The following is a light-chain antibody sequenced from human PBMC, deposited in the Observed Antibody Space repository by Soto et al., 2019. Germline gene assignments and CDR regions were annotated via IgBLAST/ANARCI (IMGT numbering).Light chain of an antibody. CDR1: SSDVGGYNY. V-gene: IGLV2-14*01. J-gene: IGLJ3*02. CDR2: EVS. CDR3: SSYTTISTLEV. Sequence: QSVLTQPASVSGSPGQSITISCTGTSSDVGGYNYVSWYQQHPGKAPKLMIYEVSNRPSGVSNRFSGSKSGNTASLTISGLQAGDEADYYCSSYTTISTLEVFGGGTKLTVL.